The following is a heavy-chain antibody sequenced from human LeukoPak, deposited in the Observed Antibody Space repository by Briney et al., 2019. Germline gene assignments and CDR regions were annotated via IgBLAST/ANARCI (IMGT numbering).Heavy chain of an antibody. CDR1: GFTFSSYS. J-gene: IGHJ6*02. V-gene: IGHV3-48*04. CDR2: ISSSSSTI. D-gene: IGHD6-19*01. CDR3: ARERVAGTGYGMDV. Sequence: HPGGSLRLSCGAGGFTFSSYSMNWVRQAPGRGLEWVSYISSSSSTIYYADSVKGRFTISRDNAKNSLYLQMNSLRAEDTAVYYCARERVAGTGYGMDVWGQGTTVTVSS.